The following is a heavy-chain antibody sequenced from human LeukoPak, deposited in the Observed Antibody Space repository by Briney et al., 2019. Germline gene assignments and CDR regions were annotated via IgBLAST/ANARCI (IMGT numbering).Heavy chain of an antibody. CDR2: ISSSGSTI. CDR3: ARESNCSGGSCYSDY. D-gene: IGHD2-15*01. V-gene: IGHV3-48*03. J-gene: IGHJ4*02. CDR1: GFTFSSYE. Sequence: PGGSLRLSCAASGFTFSSYEMNWVRQAPGKGLEWVSYISSSGSTIYYADSVKGRFTISRDNAKNSLYLQMNSLRAEDTAVYYCARESNCSGGSCYSDYWGQGTLVTVSS.